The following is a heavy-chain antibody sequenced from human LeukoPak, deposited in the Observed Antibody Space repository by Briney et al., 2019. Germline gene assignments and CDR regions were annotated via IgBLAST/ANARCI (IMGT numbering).Heavy chain of an antibody. CDR3: ARVGGEKRMVRGVIITLGWFDP. CDR2: IIPIFGTA. D-gene: IGHD3-10*01. Sequence: ASVKVSCKASGGTFSSYAISWVQQAPGQGLEWMGGIIPIFGTANYAQKFQGRVTITADESTSTAYMELSSLRSEDTAVYYCARVGGEKRMVRGVIITLGWFDPWGQGTLVTVSS. V-gene: IGHV1-69*13. CDR1: GGTFSSYA. J-gene: IGHJ5*02.